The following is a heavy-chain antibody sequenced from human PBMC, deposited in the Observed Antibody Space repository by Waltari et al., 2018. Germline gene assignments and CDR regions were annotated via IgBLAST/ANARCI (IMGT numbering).Heavy chain of an antibody. Sequence: QLQLQESGPGLVKPSETLSLTCSVSGGSITTNRHYWGWLRQPPGQGLEWIGTISYNGATYTSPSLESRLTMSRDTSKNQLSLTLGSVTATDTSVYFCATYIGASIGTAAFDVWGQGTMVTVSS. J-gene: IGHJ3*01. CDR3: ATYIGASIGTAAFDV. D-gene: IGHD5-12*01. CDR2: ISYNGAT. CDR1: GGSITTNRHY. V-gene: IGHV4-39*01.